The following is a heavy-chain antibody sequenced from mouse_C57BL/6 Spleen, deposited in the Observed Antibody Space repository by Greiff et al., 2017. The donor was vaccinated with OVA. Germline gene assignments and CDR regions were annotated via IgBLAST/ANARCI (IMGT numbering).Heavy chain of an antibody. CDR1: GYAFSSSW. J-gene: IGHJ2*01. V-gene: IGHV1-82*01. D-gene: IGHD1-1*01. Sequence: QVQLKQSGPELVKPGASVKISCKASGYAFSSSWMNWVKQRPGKGLEWIGRIYPGDGDTNYNGKFKGKATLTADKSSSTAYMQLSSLTSEDSAVYFCASSRITTVENNYFDYWGQGTTLTVSS. CDR2: IYPGDGDT. CDR3: ASSRITTVENNYFDY.